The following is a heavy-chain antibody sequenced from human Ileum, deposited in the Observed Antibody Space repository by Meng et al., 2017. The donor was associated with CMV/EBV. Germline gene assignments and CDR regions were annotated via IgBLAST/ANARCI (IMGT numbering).Heavy chain of an antibody. CDR1: GYTFTDHN. CDR2: ISLGNGQT. J-gene: IGHJ4*02. Sequence: QVHLLQSGAEGNKPXXSVKISCKTSGYTFTDHNIGWVRQAPGQGIEWVGWISLGNGQTVYGHKLQGRVTVTTDTSTNTAYMELRNLRSDDTAMYYCARDVWGFDYWGQGTLVTVSS. D-gene: IGHD7-27*01. V-gene: IGHV1-18*04. CDR3: ARDVWGFDY.